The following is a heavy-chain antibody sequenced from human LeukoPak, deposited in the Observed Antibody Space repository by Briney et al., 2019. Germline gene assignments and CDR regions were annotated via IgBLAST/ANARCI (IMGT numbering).Heavy chain of an antibody. V-gene: IGHV4-30-4*01. CDR1: IGSVNSGVYY. D-gene: IGHD1-26*01. CDR2: IYYSGRT. Sequence: PSETLSLTCTVSIGSVNSGVYYWSWIRQPPGKGLEWIGYIYYSGRTYYKPSLRSRVTISVDRSRNQFSLKLTSVTAADTAGYYCARHAEESFDAFNIWGQGTMVTVSS. CDR3: ARHAEESFDAFNI. J-gene: IGHJ3*02.